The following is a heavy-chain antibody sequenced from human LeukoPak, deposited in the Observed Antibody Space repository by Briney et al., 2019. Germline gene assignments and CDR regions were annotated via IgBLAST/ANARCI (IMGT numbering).Heavy chain of an antibody. CDR2: INSDGSWT. CDR3: VSFYETY. D-gene: IGHD2-2*01. J-gene: IGHJ4*02. Sequence: GGSLRLSCAASRFTFKNYGMHWVRQAPGKGLVWVSHINSDGSWTSYADSVKGRFTISKDNAKNTVYLQMNNLRAEDTAVYYCVSFYETYWGRGTLVTVSS. CDR1: RFTFKNYG. V-gene: IGHV3-74*01.